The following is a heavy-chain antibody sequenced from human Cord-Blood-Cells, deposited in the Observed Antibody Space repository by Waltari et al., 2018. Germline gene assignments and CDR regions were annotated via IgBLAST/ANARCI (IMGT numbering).Heavy chain of an antibody. V-gene: IGHV3-48*03. CDR1: GFTFSSYE. Sequence: EVQLVESGGGLVQPGGSLRLPCAASGFTFSSYEMNWVRQAPGKWLEWVSYISSSGSTIYYADSVKGRFTISRDNAKNSLYLQMNSLRAEDTAVYYCARGDYDYGDYFDYWGQGTLVTVSS. CDR2: ISSSGSTI. J-gene: IGHJ4*02. D-gene: IGHD4-17*01. CDR3: ARGDYDYGDYFDY.